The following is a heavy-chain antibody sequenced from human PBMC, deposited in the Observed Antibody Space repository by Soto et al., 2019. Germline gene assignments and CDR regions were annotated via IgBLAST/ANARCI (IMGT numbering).Heavy chain of an antibody. J-gene: IGHJ3*02. CDR1: GYTFTSYG. D-gene: IGHD2-2*02. Sequence: ASVKVSCKSSGYTFTSYGISWVRQAPGQGLEWMGWISAYNGNTNYAQKLQGRVTMTTDTSTSTAYMDLRSLRSDDTAVYYCARVIGGPADCSSTSCYNDAFDIWGQGTMVTVSS. CDR2: ISAYNGNT. CDR3: ARVIGGPADCSSTSCYNDAFDI. V-gene: IGHV1-18*01.